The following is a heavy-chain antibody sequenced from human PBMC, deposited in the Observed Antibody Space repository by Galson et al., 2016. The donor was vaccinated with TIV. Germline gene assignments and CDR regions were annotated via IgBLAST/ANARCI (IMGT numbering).Heavy chain of an antibody. J-gene: IGHJ1*01. Sequence: SLRLSCAASGFSFRFSSMHWVRQAPGKGPEWVALVSYDGNKKYYADSVRGRFTVSRDNSKNTMTLEMNSLTIEDTGLYYCARDLVTKTVDTWGGASPDHFRHWGQGTLVIVSS. V-gene: IGHV3-30*04. CDR3: ARDLVTKTVDTWGGASPDHFRH. CDR1: GFSFRFSS. CDR2: VSYDGNKK. D-gene: IGHD2-21*02.